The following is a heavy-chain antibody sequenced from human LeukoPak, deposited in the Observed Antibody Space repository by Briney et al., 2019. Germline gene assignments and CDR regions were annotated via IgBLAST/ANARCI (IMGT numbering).Heavy chain of an antibody. CDR2: ISYDGSNK. J-gene: IGHJ4*02. D-gene: IGHD6-13*01. Sequence: PGGSLRLSCAASGFSFRSYAMHWVRQAPGKGLEWVAVISYDGSNKYYADSVKGRFTISRDNSKNTLYLQMNSLRAEDTAVYYCAKGEGIAAAGKAFDYWGQGTLVTVSS. CDR3: AKGEGIAAAGKAFDY. V-gene: IGHV3-30*04. CDR1: GFSFRSYA.